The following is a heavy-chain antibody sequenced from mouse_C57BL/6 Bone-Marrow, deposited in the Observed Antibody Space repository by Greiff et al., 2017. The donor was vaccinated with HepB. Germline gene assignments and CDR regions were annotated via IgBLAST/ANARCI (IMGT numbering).Heavy chain of an antibody. Sequence: VKLMESGAELARPGASVKLSCKASGYTFTSYGISWVKQRTGQGLEWIGEIYPRSGNTYYNEKFKGKATLTADKSSSTAYMELRSLTSEDSAVYFCARLEYGDYFAYWGQGTLVTVSA. CDR3: ARLEYGDYFAY. CDR2: IYPRSGNT. D-gene: IGHD2-13*01. J-gene: IGHJ3*01. V-gene: IGHV1-81*01. CDR1: GYTFTSYG.